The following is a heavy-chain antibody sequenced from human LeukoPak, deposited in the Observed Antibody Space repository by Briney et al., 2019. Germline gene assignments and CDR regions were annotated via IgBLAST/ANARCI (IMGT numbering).Heavy chain of an antibody. J-gene: IGHJ4*02. CDR3: TRAGYYYDSSGYYKLDY. V-gene: IGHV4-39*07. CDR2: IYYSGTT. D-gene: IGHD3-22*01. CDR1: GDSIKSSSYY. Sequence: SETLSLTCTVSGDSIKSSSYYWAWVLQPPGKGLEWIASIYYSGTTYYNPSLKSRVTISVDTSKNQFSLKLSSVTAADTAVYYCTRAGYYYDSSGYYKLDYWGQGTLVTVSS.